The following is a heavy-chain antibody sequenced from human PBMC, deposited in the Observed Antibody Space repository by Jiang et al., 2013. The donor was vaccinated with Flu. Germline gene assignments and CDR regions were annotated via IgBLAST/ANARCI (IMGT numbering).Heavy chain of an antibody. Sequence: GLVKPSQTLSLTCTVSGVSISSGHYYWTWIRQPAGKGLEWIGRMYTSGSTNYNPSLKSRVTLSVDTSKNQFSLSLSSVTAADTAVYYCARDLWDETAFDIWGQGTMVTVSS. CDR2: MYTSGST. D-gene: IGHD1-26*01. V-gene: IGHV4-61*02. CDR1: GVSISSGHYY. CDR3: ARDLWDETAFDI. J-gene: IGHJ3*02.